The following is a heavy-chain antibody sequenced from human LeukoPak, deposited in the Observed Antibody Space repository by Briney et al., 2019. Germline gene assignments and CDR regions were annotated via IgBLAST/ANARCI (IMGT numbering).Heavy chain of an antibody. V-gene: IGHV1-58*01. D-gene: IGHD1-26*01. J-gene: IGHJ4*02. CDR1: GFTFTNSA. CDR2: IVVGSGNT. Sequence: ASVNVSCKASGFTFTNSAVQWVRQARGQRLEWIGWIVVGSGNTNYAQKFQERVTITRDMSTSTAYMELSSLGSEDTAVYYCAAVVEVGATPGFDYWGQGALVTVSS. CDR3: AAVVEVGATPGFDY.